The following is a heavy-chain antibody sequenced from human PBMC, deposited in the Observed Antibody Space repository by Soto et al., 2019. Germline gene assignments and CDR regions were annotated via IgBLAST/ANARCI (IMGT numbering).Heavy chain of an antibody. CDR1: GSAFTSVH. D-gene: IGHD3-3*01. J-gene: IGHJ6*02. Sequence: VPLTLYWTAAGSAFTSVHIYWVRKKNGQGLEWMGWMNPNSGNTGYAQKFQGRVTMTRNTSISTAYMELSSLRSEDTAVYYCAREVQVYDFCPRFPVMAVWVQRTSVTVSS. CDR3: AREVQVYDFCPRFPVMAV. V-gene: IGHV1-8*01. CDR2: MNPNSGNT.